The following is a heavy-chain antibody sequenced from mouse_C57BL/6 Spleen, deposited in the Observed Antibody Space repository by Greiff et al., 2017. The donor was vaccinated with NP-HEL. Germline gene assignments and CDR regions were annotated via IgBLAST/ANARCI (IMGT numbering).Heavy chain of an antibody. V-gene: IGHV14-3*01. J-gene: IGHJ1*03. CDR1: GFNIKNTY. Sequence: VQLKQSVAELVRPGASVKLSCTASGFNIKNTYMHWVKQRPEQGLEWIGRIDPANGNTKYAPKFQGKATITEDPSSNTAYLQLSSLTAEDPAIYYCASGTTVVGDWYFDVWGTGTTVTVSS. D-gene: IGHD1-1*01. CDR2: IDPANGNT. CDR3: ASGTTVVGDWYFDV.